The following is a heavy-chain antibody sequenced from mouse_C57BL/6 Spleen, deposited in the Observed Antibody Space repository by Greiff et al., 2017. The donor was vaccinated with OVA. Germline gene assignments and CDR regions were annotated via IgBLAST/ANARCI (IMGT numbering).Heavy chain of an antibody. Sequence: QVQLQQPGAELVKPGASVTLSCKASGYTFTSYWMHWVKQRPGQGLEWIGMIHPNSGSTNYNEKFKSKATLTVDKSSSPAYMHLSSLTSEDSAVYCWDVPDYYGNYVVWGQGTPVTVSA. CDR1: GYTFTSYW. CDR3: DVPDYYGNYVV. CDR2: IHPNSGST. V-gene: IGHV1-64*01. D-gene: IGHD2-1*01. J-gene: IGHJ3*01.